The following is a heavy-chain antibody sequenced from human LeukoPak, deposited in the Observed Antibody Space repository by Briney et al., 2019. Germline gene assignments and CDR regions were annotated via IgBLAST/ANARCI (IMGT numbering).Heavy chain of an antibody. CDR3: ARGSCLGNKYQLLCRFPHYYYYMDV. CDR2: IYHTGST. J-gene: IGHJ6*03. D-gene: IGHD2-2*01. V-gene: IGHV4-59*01. Sequence: SETLSLTCTVSGDSISHYYWTWVRQPPGKGLEWIAYIYHTGSTNYNPSLQSRVIISLDKSKNQRSLKLRTVTAADTAVYYCARGSCLGNKYQLLCRFPHYYYYMDVWGKGTTVTVSS. CDR1: GDSISHYY.